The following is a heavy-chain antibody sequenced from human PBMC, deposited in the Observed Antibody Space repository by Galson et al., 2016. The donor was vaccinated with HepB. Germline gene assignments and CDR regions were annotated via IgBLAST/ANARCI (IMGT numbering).Heavy chain of an antibody. D-gene: IGHD6-13*01. CDR1: GASVSSSYYY. CDR2: VSYSGIT. V-gene: IGHV4-61*01. J-gene: IGHJ5*02. Sequence: LSLTCSVSGASVSSSYYYTHWIRQPPGGGLEWIGYVSYSGITNYNPSLESRVTISVDTSNNQFSLNLSSVTAADTAMYYCAREEERQLLRRLDPWGQGTLVTVSS. CDR3: AREEERQLLRRLDP.